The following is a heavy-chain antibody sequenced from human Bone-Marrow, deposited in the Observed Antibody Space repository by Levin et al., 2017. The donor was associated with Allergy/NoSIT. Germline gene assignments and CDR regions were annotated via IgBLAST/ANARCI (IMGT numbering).Heavy chain of an antibody. D-gene: IGHD6-13*01. CDR2: INHSGST. CDR1: GGSFSGYY. Sequence: SQTLSLTCAVYGGSFSGYYWSWIRQPPGKGLEWIGEINHSGSTNYNPSLKSRVTISVDTSKNQFSLKLSSVTAADTAVYYCARGFPGYSSSWYSGWFDPWGQGTLVTVSS. V-gene: IGHV4-34*01. CDR3: ARGFPGYSSSWYSGWFDP. J-gene: IGHJ5*02.